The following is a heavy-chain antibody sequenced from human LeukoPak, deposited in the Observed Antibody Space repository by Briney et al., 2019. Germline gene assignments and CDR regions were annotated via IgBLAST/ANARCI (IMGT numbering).Heavy chain of an antibody. CDR1: GGSFSGYY. CDR2: INHSGST. Sequence: SETLSLTRAVYGGSFSGYYWSWIRQPPGKGLEWIGEINHSGSTNYNPSLKSRVTISVDTSKNQFSLKLSSVTAADTAVYYCASYAVTTSPWYYYYYGMDVWGQGTTVTVSS. V-gene: IGHV4-34*01. CDR3: ASYAVTTSPWYYYYYGMDV. J-gene: IGHJ6*02. D-gene: IGHD4-11*01.